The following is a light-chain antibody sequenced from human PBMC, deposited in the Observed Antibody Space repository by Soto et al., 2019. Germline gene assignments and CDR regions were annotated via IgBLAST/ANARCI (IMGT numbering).Light chain of an antibody. Sequence: QSALTQPRSVSGSPGQSVTISCAGTSSDVGGYNYVYWYQQHPGKAPKLMIYDVSKRPSGVPDRFSGSKSGNTASLTISGLQAEDEADYYCCSYAGSPVFGTGTKVTVL. CDR1: SSDVGGYNY. V-gene: IGLV2-11*01. CDR3: CSYAGSPV. CDR2: DVS. J-gene: IGLJ1*01.